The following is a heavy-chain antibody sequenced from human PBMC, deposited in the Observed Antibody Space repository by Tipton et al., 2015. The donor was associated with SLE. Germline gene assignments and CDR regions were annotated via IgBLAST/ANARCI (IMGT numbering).Heavy chain of an antibody. Sequence: SLRLSCATSGFTFSTYGMHWVRRAPGKGLEWVAVIYYDDSNRYYADSGKGRFTISRDNSKNTLYLQMNNLRAEDTAVYYCARRDPGYCTSTSCYAGWFDPWSQGTLVTVSS. CDR3: ARRDPGYCTSTSCYAGWFDP. CDR1: GFTFSTYG. J-gene: IGHJ5*02. D-gene: IGHD2-2*01. V-gene: IGHV3-33*01. CDR2: IYYDDSNR.